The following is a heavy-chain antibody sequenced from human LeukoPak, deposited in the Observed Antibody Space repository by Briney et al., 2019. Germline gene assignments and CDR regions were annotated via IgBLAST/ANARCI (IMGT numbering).Heavy chain of an antibody. V-gene: IGHV3-23*01. D-gene: IGHD3-10*01. Sequence: GGSLRLSCAASGFTFSSYAMSWVRQAPGKGLEWVSAISGSGGSTYYADSVKGRFTISRDNSKNTLYLQMNSLRAEDTAVYYCAREGTSVRGVTYDYWGQGTLVTVSS. J-gene: IGHJ4*02. CDR2: ISGSGGST. CDR3: AREGTSVRGVTYDY. CDR1: GFTFSSYA.